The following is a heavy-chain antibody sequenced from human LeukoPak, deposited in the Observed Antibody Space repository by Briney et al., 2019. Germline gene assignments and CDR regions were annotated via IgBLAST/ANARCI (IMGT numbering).Heavy chain of an antibody. CDR1: GFTFSSYA. J-gene: IGHJ4*02. D-gene: IGHD6-19*01. CDR3: ATERSSGWPFDY. Sequence: GGSLRLSCAASGFTFSSYAMSWVRQAPEKGLEWVSGISGSGDRTHDADSVKGRFTISRDNSKNTVYLQMNSLRADDTAVYYCATERSSGWPFDYWGQGTLVTVSS. CDR2: ISGSGDRT. V-gene: IGHV3-23*01.